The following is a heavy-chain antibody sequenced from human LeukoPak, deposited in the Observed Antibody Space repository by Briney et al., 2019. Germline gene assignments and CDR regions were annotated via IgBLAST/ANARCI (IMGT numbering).Heavy chain of an antibody. Sequence: SETLSLTCTVSGGSISSSSYYWGWLRQPPGKGLEWIGSIYYSGSTYYNPSLKSRVTISVDTSKNQFSLKLSSVTAADTAVYYCARQVTTYYYDSSGYTIFDYWGQGTLVTVSS. CDR3: ARQVTTYYYDSSGYTIFDY. J-gene: IGHJ4*02. D-gene: IGHD3-22*01. CDR2: IYYSGST. V-gene: IGHV4-39*01. CDR1: GGSISSSSYY.